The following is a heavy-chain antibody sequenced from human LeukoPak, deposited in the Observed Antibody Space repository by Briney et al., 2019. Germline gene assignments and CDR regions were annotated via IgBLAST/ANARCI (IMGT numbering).Heavy chain of an antibody. CDR2: ITPNSGGT. J-gene: IGHJ6*02. V-gene: IGHV1-2*02. CDR1: GYTFTDNY. Sequence: GASVKVSCKASGYTFTDNYIQWVRQAPGQGLEWMGWITPNSGGTNSAQKFQGRVTMPRDTSVSTAYMELSRLRSDDTAVYYCARDHCTSSGCYEYYYYGMDVWGQGTTVTVSS. CDR3: ARDHCTSSGCYEYYYYGMDV. D-gene: IGHD2-2*01.